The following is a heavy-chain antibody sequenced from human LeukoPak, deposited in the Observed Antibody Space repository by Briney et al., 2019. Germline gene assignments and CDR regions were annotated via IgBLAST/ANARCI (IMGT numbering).Heavy chain of an antibody. D-gene: IGHD3-22*01. Sequence: PGGSLRLSCAASGFTFSSYSMNWVRQAPGKGLEWVSSISSSSSYIYYADSVKGRFTISRDNAKNSLYLQMNSLRAEDTAMYYCARLHTYYYDSSGYYFDYWGQGTLVTVSS. V-gene: IGHV3-21*01. CDR2: ISSSSSYI. J-gene: IGHJ4*02. CDR3: ARLHTYYYDSSGYYFDY. CDR1: GFTFSSYS.